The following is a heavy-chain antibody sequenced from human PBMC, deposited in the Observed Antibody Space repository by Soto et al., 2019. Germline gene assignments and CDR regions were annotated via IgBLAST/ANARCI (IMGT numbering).Heavy chain of an antibody. CDR2: ISWDGGST. V-gene: IGHV3-43*01. CDR3: AKDASSGWPQLHFDY. Sequence: PGGSLRLSCAASGFTFDDYTMHWVRQAPGKGLEWVSLISWDGGSTYYADSVKGRFTISRDNSKNSLYLQMNSLRTEDTALYYCAKDASSGWPQLHFDYWGQGTLVTVSS. J-gene: IGHJ4*02. D-gene: IGHD6-19*01. CDR1: GFTFDDYT.